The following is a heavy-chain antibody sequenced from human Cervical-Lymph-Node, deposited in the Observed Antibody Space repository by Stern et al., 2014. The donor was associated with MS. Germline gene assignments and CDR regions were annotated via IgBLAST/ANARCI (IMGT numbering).Heavy chain of an antibody. D-gene: IGHD2-2*01. CDR2: ISGYNDKT. Sequence: VHLVESGAEVKKPGASVKVSCKASGYTLYSYGISWGRHAPGQGLEWVGWISGYNDKTNYAQKLQGRVTMTTETSTNTVYMELRSLRSDDTAVYYCARVPPCYDTKGRLDQWGQGTLVTVSS. V-gene: IGHV1-18*01. CDR1: GYTLYSYG. CDR3: ARVPPCYDTKGRLDQ. J-gene: IGHJ4*02.